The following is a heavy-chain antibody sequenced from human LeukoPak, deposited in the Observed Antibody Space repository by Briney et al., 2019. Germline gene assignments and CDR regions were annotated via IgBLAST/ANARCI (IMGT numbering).Heavy chain of an antibody. CDR3: VGRSGWLLGY. J-gene: IGHJ4*02. Sequence: PGGSLRLSCAGTGFTFSNYWMNWVRQAPGKGLEWVANIKEDGSRINYVDSVKGRFTISRDNAKNSGYLQMDNLRAEDTAVYYCVGRSGWLLGYWGQGNLVAGSS. CDR1: GFTFSNYW. CDR2: IKEDGSRI. D-gene: IGHD6-19*01. V-gene: IGHV3-7*01.